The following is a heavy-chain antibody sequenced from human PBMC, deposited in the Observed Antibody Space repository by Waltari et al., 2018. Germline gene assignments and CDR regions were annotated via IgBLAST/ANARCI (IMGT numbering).Heavy chain of an antibody. Sequence: QVQLQQWGAGLLKPSETLSLTCAVYGGSFSGYYWSWIRQPPGKGLEWIGEINHSGSTNYSPALKSRVTISVDTSKNQFSLKLSSATAADTAVYYCASQSSGWYYYYYYGMDVWGQGTTVTVSS. CDR1: GGSFSGYY. V-gene: IGHV4-34*01. CDR2: INHSGST. CDR3: ASQSSGWYYYYYYGMDV. D-gene: IGHD6-19*01. J-gene: IGHJ6*02.